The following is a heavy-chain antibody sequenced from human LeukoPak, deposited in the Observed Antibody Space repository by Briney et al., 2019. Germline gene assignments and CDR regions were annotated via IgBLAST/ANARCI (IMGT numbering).Heavy chain of an antibody. D-gene: IGHD3-22*01. CDR2: ISAYNGNT. V-gene: IGHV1-18*01. J-gene: IGHJ4*02. CDR3: ARSNYYDSSGYYSDGGY. CDR1: GYTFTSYG. Sequence: ASVKVSCKASGYTFTSYGISWVRQAPGQGLEWTGWISAYNGNTNYAQKLQGRVTMTTDTSTSTAYMELRSLRSDDTAVYYCARSNYYDSSGYYSDGGYWGQGTLVTVSS.